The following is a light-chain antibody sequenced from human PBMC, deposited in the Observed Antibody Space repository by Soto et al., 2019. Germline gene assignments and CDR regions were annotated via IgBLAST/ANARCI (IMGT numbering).Light chain of an antibody. CDR3: QQYGSPPQT. CDR1: QSVSSG. V-gene: IGKV3-20*01. CDR2: DAS. J-gene: IGKJ5*01. Sequence: EIVVAQSLATLSVSPGERATLSCRASQSVSSGLAWYQQKPGQAPRLLIYDASSRATGIPERFSGSGSGTDFTLTISRLGPEDFAVYYCQQYGSPPQTFGQGTRLEIK.